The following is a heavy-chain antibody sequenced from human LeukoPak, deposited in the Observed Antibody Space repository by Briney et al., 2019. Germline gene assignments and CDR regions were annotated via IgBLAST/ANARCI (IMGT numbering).Heavy chain of an antibody. CDR1: GFIFSSYA. J-gene: IGHJ4*02. CDR3: AKDRRIAVVGTMVDY. CDR2: ISGSGGST. V-gene: IGHV3-23*01. Sequence: PGGSLRLSCAASGFIFSSYAMSWVRQAPGKGLEWVSAISGSGGSTYYADSVKGRFTISRDNSKNTLYLQMSSLRAEDTAVYYCAKDRRIAVVGTMVDYWGQGILVTVST. D-gene: IGHD6-19*01.